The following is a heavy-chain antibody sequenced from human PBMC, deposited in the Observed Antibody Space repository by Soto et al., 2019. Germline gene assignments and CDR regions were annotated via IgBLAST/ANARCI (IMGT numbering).Heavy chain of an antibody. CDR2: IIPIFNKV. CDR3: ARAPIRLCSGDNCYSGLDS. CDR1: GGTFSSYA. V-gene: IGHV1-69*12. Sequence: QVQLVQSGAEVKKPGSSLKVSCKSSGGTFSSYAISWVRQAPGQGLEWLGGIIPIFNKVNYAQKSQGRVTLTADDSTCTAYMELSSLRSDDTAVYYCARAPIRLCSGDNCYSGLDSWGQGTLAIVSS. D-gene: IGHD2-15*01. J-gene: IGHJ4*02.